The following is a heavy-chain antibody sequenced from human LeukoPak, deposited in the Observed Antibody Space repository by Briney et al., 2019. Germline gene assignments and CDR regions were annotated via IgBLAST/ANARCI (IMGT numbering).Heavy chain of an antibody. CDR3: ATVGGTSDYYVDV. J-gene: IGHJ6*03. D-gene: IGHD1-26*01. CDR1: GGSISSYY. CDR2: IYTSGST. V-gene: IGHV4-4*07. Sequence: SETLSLTCTVSGGSISSYYWSWIRQPAGKGLEWIGRIYTSGSTNYNPSLKSRVTMSVDTSKSQLSLKLTSVTAADTAVYYCATVGGTSDYYVDVWGKGTTVIVSS.